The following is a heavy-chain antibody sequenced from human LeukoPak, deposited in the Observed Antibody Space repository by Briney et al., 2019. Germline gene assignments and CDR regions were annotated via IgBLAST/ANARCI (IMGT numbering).Heavy chain of an antibody. CDR1: GFTFDDYA. V-gene: IGHV3-43D*04. Sequence: KPGGSLRLSCAASGFTFDDYAMHWVRQAPGKGLEWVSLINWAGATTYSADSVKGRFIISRDNAKNSLYLQMNSLRAEDTAVYYCARDFVGPDDAFDIWGQGTMVTVSS. J-gene: IGHJ3*02. CDR3: ARDFVGPDDAFDI. CDR2: INWAGATT.